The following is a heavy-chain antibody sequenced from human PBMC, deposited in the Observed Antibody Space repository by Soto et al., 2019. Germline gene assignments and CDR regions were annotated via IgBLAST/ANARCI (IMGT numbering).Heavy chain of an antibody. D-gene: IGHD2-15*01. CDR2: INPNSGGT. V-gene: IGHV1-2*02. CDR1: GYTFTGYY. CDR3: ARVGGYCSGGSCYSVYYYYGMDV. Sequence: GASVKVSCKASGYTFTGYYMHWVRQAPGQGLEWMGWINPNSGGTNYAQKFQGRVTMTRDTSISTAYMELSRLRSDDTAVYYCARVGGYCSGGSCYSVYYYYGMDVWGQGTTVTV. J-gene: IGHJ6*02.